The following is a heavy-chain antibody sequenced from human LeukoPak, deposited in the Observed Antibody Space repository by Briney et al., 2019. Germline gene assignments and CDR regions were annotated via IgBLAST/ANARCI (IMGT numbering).Heavy chain of an antibody. CDR2: IIPIFGTA. V-gene: IGHV1-69*06. D-gene: IGHD6-13*01. Sequence: ASVKVSCKASGGTFSSYAISWVRQAPGQGLEWMGGIIPIFGTANYAQKFQGRVTITADKSTSTAYMELSSLRSEDTAVYYCARDSSSWYGYLNWFDPWGQGTLVTVSS. J-gene: IGHJ5*02. CDR1: GGTFSSYA. CDR3: ARDSSSWYGYLNWFDP.